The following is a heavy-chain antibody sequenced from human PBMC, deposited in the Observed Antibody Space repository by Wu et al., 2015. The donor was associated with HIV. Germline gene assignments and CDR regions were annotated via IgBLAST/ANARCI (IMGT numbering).Heavy chain of an antibody. V-gene: IGHV1-69*05. Sequence: QVQLVQSGAEVKKPGSSVKVSCKASGGTFSSYVISWVRQAPGQGLEWMGGIIPIFGTANYAQKFQGRVTITTDESTSTAYMNLSSLRSEDTAVYYCARDRGNLLGFDPWGQGTLVTVSS. CDR2: IIPIFGTA. CDR1: GGTFSSYV. J-gene: IGHJ5*02. D-gene: IGHD4-23*01. CDR3: ARDRGNLLGFDP.